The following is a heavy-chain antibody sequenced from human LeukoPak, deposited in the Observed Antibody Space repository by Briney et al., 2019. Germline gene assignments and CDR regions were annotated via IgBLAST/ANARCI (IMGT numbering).Heavy chain of an antibody. Sequence: ASVEVSCKAPGYTFTSYGISWVRQAPGQGLEWMGWISAYNGNTNCAQKLQGRVTMTTDTSTSTAYMELRSLRSDDTAVYYCATSQGTAVAGRGLDYWGQGTLVTVSS. CDR1: GYTFTSYG. D-gene: IGHD6-19*01. CDR2: ISAYNGNT. V-gene: IGHV1-18*01. J-gene: IGHJ4*02. CDR3: ATSQGTAVAGRGLDY.